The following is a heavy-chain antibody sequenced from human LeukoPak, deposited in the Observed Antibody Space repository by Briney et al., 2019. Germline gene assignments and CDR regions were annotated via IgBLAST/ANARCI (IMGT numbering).Heavy chain of an antibody. CDR1: EYSFATYW. V-gene: IGHV5-51*01. J-gene: IGHJ4*02. Sequence: PGGSLRLSCQGSEYSFATYWIAWLRQMPGKGLEWMGIIYPSDSDTRYSTSFQGQVTISADKSIKTAYLQWSSLKASDTAMYYCARPLQGIVGATGFDYWGQGTLVTVSS. D-gene: IGHD1-26*01. CDR2: IYPSDSDT. CDR3: ARPLQGIVGATGFDY.